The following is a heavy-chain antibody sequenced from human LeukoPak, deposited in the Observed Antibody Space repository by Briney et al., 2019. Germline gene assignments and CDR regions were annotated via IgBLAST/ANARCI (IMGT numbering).Heavy chain of an antibody. D-gene: IGHD1-26*01. CDR2: INHSGST. V-gene: IGHV4-34*01. CDR1: GGSFSGYY. J-gene: IGHJ6*03. Sequence: PSETLSLTCAVYGGSFSGYYWSWIRQPPGKGLEWIGEINHSGSTNYNPSLKSRVTISVDPSKNQFSLKVTSVTAADTAVYYCARGESGSYSSGYYYYYMDVWGKGTTVTVSS. CDR3: ARGESGSYSSGYYYYYMDV.